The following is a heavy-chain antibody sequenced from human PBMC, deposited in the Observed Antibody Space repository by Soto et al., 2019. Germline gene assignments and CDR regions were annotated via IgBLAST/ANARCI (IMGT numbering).Heavy chain of an antibody. V-gene: IGHV4-59*01. CDR2: ISYNGVT. CDR3: ARDQIKSGSAGYYYYMDV. Sequence: PSETLSLTCTISGGYISGYYWGWIRQPPGKGLEWIGYISYNGVTNYNPSLKSRVTISVDTSKNQFSLKVNSVTAVDTALYYCARDQIKSGSAGYYYYMDVWGNGTTVTVSS. D-gene: IGHD3-3*01. J-gene: IGHJ6*03. CDR1: GGYISGYY.